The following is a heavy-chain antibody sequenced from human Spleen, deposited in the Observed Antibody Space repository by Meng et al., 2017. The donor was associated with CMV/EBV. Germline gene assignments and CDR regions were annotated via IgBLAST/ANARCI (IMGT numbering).Heavy chain of an antibody. CDR2: INPDGGTT. V-gene: IGHV1-46*01. CDR1: GYTLTELS. CDR3: ARDLVGCDAFDI. Sequence: ASVNVSCKVSGYTLTELSMHWVRQAPGQGLEWMGRINPDGGTTTYSQKFQGGVTLTSDTSTNTVYMELSRLRYEDTAVYYCARDLVGCDAFDIWGQGTMVTVSS. J-gene: IGHJ3*02. D-gene: IGHD3-10*01.